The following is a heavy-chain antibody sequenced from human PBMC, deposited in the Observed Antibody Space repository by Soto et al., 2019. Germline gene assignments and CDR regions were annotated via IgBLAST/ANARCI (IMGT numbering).Heavy chain of an antibody. CDR3: AKRSSSRGSIDY. CDR1: GFTFSSYA. D-gene: IGHD6-13*01. J-gene: IGHJ4*02. Sequence: GGSLRLSCAASGFTFSSYAMSWVRQAPGKGLEWVSAISGSGGSTYYADSVKGRFTISRDNSKNTLYPQMNSLRAEDTAVYYCAKRSSSRGSIDYWGQGTLVTVSS. CDR2: ISGSGGST. V-gene: IGHV3-23*01.